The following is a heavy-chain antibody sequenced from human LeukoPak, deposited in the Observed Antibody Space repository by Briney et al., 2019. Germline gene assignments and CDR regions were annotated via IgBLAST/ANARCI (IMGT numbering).Heavy chain of an antibody. Sequence: SVKVSCKASGFAFVNSLVHWVRQTRGQGLEWRGWVFVGSGNTNYAQKFQERVTITRDRSTSTAYMELNSLTSEDTAIYYRAADPQLGATSGFGFWGQGSLVTVSS. V-gene: IGHV1-58*01. CDR1: GFAFVNSL. J-gene: IGHJ4*02. D-gene: IGHD1-26*01. CDR2: VFVGSGNT. CDR3: AADPQLGATSGFGF.